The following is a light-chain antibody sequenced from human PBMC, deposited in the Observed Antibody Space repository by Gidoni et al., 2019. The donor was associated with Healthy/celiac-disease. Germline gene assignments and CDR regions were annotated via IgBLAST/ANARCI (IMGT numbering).Light chain of an antibody. Sequence: EIVLTQYTGTLSLSPGERATLSCRASQSVSSSYLAWYQQKPGQAPRLLIYGASSRATGIPDRFSGSGSGTDFTLTISRLEPEDFAVYYCQQYGSSRWTFGQGTKVEIK. CDR2: GAS. V-gene: IGKV3-20*01. J-gene: IGKJ1*01. CDR1: QSVSSSY. CDR3: QQYGSSRWT.